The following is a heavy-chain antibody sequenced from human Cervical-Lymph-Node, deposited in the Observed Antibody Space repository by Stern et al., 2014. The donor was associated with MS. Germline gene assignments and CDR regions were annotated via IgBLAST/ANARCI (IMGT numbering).Heavy chain of an antibody. V-gene: IGHV4-31*03. J-gene: IGHJ4*02. CDR3: ARGRDGYKSHFDY. CDR2: IYYSRST. CDR1: GGSISSGGYY. D-gene: IGHD5-24*01. Sequence: QLQLQESGPGLVKPSQTLSLTCTVSGGSISSGGYYWSWIRQHPGKGLEWIGYIYYSRSTYYNPSLKSRVTISVDTSKNQFSLKLSSVTAADTAVYYCARGRDGYKSHFDYWGQGTLVTVSS.